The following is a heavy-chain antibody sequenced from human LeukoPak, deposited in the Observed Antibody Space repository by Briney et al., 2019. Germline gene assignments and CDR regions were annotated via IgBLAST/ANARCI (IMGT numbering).Heavy chain of an antibody. J-gene: IGHJ5*02. Sequence: SETLSLTCTVSGGSISSGSYYWSWIRQPAGKGLEWIGRIYTSGSTNYNPSLKSRLTISVDTSKNQFSLKLSSVTAADTAVYYCARERSSGWYGWFDPWGQGTLVTVSS. CDR3: ARERSSGWYGWFDP. V-gene: IGHV4-61*02. D-gene: IGHD6-19*01. CDR2: IYTSGST. CDR1: GGSISSGSYY.